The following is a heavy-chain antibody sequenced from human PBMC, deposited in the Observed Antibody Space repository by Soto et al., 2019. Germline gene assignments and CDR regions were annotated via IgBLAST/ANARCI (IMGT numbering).Heavy chain of an antibody. J-gene: IGHJ4*02. D-gene: IGHD2-2*01. CDR2: ISAYNGHT. V-gene: IGHV1-18*04. CDR1: GYTFPSYC. CDR3: AREYCSSTSCLGGFDY. Sequence: ASVKVSCKGSGYTFPSYCVNWVLQAPGQGLEWMGWISAYNGHTKYAQNLQGRVTMTTETSATTAYMELRSLRSDDTAVYYCAREYCSSTSCLGGFDYWGQGTLVTVSS.